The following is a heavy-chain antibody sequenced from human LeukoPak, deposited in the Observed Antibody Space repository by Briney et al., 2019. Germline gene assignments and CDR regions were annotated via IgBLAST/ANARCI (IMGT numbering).Heavy chain of an antibody. Sequence: PGRSLRLSCAASGFTFSSYGMLWVRQAPGKGLEWISGVSGNGGNTYYADSVKGRFTIFRDNSKNTLYLQMNSLRAEDTAAYYCAKGGDYGSPPYYFDYWGQGTLVTASS. CDR2: VSGNGGNT. V-gene: IGHV3-23*01. CDR3: AKGGDYGSPPYYFDY. CDR1: GFTFSSYG. J-gene: IGHJ4*02. D-gene: IGHD3-10*01.